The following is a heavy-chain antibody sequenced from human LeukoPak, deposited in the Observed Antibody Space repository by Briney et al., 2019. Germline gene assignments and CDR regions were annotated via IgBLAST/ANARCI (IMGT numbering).Heavy chain of an antibody. J-gene: IGHJ4*02. CDR3: ARVSRGSYHFEY. V-gene: IGHV3-74*01. CDR1: GFTFSSYW. D-gene: IGHD1-26*01. CDR2: INMDGTTI. Sequence: GGSLRLSCAASGFTFSSYWMHWVRQGPGKGLEWVSRINMDGTTISYADSVKGRFTISRDNAKNTLYLQMSSLRAEDTAVYYCARVSRGSYHFEYWGQGALVTVSS.